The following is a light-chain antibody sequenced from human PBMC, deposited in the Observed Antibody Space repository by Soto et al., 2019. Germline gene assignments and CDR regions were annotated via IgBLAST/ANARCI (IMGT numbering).Light chain of an antibody. CDR1: RSNIGSNN. V-gene: IGLV1-44*01. J-gene: IGLJ1*01. Sequence: QSVLTQPPSASGIPGQRVTISCSGSRSNIGSNNVNWYQQLPGTAPRLLTFNNHLRPSGVPDRFSGSKSGTSASLAISGLQSEDEGDYYCAAWDDSLDGYVFGTGT. CDR3: AAWDDSLDGYV. CDR2: NNH.